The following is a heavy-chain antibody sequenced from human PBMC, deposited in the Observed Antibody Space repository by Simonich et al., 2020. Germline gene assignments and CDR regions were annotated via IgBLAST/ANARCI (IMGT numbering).Heavy chain of an antibody. V-gene: IGHV4-34*01. Sequence: QVQLQQWGAGLLKPSETLSPTCAVYGGSFSGYYWSWIRQPPGKGLEWIWEINHSVSTNYNPSLMSRVTISVDTSKNQFSLKLSSVTAADTAVYYCARGKGWKNAFDIWGQGTMVTVSS. J-gene: IGHJ3*02. CDR2: INHSVST. CDR1: GGSFSGYY. CDR3: ARGKGWKNAFDI. D-gene: IGHD1-1*01.